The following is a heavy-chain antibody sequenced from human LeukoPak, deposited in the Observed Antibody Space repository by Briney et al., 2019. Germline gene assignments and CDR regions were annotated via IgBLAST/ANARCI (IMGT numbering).Heavy chain of an antibody. CDR3: ARAGGSKAHDY. CDR1: GGSISSYY. V-gene: IGHV4-59*01. Sequence: PSETLSLTCTVSGGSISSYYWSWIRQPPGKGLEWIGYIYYSGSTNYNPSLKSRVTISVDTSKNQFSLKLSSVTAADTAVYYCARAGGSKAHDYWGQGTLVTVSS. D-gene: IGHD2-15*01. CDR2: IYYSGST. J-gene: IGHJ4*02.